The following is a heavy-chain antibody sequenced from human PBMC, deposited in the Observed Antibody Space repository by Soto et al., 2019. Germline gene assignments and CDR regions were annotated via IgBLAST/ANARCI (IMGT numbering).Heavy chain of an antibody. J-gene: IGHJ4*02. CDR3: TKDGDSADYGY. D-gene: IGHD2-21*01. V-gene: IGHV1-69*06. Sequence: QVHLVQSGPEVKRPGSSVKVSCKASGDTFGRNAIHWVRQAPGQGLEWMGGIIPMFRTTNYAQKFKGRLTIYADKSKGTAYMEMTSLRSEATAVYYCTKDGDSADYGYWGQGTLVTVSS. CDR1: GDTFGRNA. CDR2: IIPMFRTT.